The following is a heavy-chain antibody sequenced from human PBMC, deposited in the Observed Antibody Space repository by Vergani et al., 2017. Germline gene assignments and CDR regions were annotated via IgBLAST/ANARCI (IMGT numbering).Heavy chain of an antibody. CDR1: GYTFTSYA. V-gene: IGHV1-3*01. Sequence: QVQLVQSGAEVKKPGASVKVSCKASGYTFTSYAMHWVRQAPGQRLEWMGWINAGNGNTKYSQKFQGRVTITRDTSASTAYMELSSLRSEDTAGYYCARDAIGSGTYYYYYMDVWGKGTTVTVSS. CDR2: INAGNGNT. J-gene: IGHJ6*03. D-gene: IGHD3-10*01. CDR3: ARDAIGSGTYYYYYMDV.